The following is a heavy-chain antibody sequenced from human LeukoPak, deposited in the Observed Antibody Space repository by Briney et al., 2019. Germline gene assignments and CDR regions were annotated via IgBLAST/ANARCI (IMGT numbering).Heavy chain of an antibody. J-gene: IGHJ4*02. CDR1: GYTFTGYY. CDR3: ARGYCSGGSCYSPFGY. CDR2: INPNSGGT. D-gene: IGHD2-15*01. V-gene: IGHV1-2*04. Sequence: GASVKVSCKASGYTFTGYYMHWVRQAPGQGLEWMGWINPNSGGTNYAQKFQGWVTMTRDTSISTAYMELSRLRSDDTAVYYCARGYCSGGSCYSPFGYWGQGTLVTVSS.